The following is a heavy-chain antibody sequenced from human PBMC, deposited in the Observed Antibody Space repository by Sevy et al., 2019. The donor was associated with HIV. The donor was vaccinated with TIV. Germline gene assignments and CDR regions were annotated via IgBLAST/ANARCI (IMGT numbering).Heavy chain of an antibody. D-gene: IGHD4-17*01. CDR3: ARDVSSPYGEEEGYYFDY. CDR1: GFIFNDYW. Sequence: GGSLRLSCAASGFIFNDYWMSWVRQAPGKGLEWVANIKQDGSEKYYGDSVKGRFTISRDNAKNSLYLQMNSLRAEDTAVCYDARDVSSPYGEEEGYYFDYWGQGNLVTVSS. J-gene: IGHJ4*02. CDR2: IKQDGSEK. V-gene: IGHV3-7*01.